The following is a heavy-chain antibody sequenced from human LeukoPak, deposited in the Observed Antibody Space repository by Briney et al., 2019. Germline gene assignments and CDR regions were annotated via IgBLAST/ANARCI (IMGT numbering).Heavy chain of an antibody. V-gene: IGHV3-23*01. CDR3: AKDLLGAKDY. CDR1: GFTFSSYA. Sequence: PGGSLRLSCAASGFTFSSYAMSWVRQPPGKGLEWVSAISGSGGSTYYADSVKGRFTISRDNSKNTLYLQMNSQRAEDTAVYYCAKDLLGAKDYWGQGTLVTVSS. CDR2: ISGSGGST. J-gene: IGHJ4*02. D-gene: IGHD1-26*01.